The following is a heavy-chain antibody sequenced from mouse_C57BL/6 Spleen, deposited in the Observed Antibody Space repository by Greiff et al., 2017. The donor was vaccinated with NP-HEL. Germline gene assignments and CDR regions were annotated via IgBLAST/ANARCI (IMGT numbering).Heavy chain of an antibody. CDR1: GYAFSSSW. J-gene: IGHJ2*01. V-gene: IGHV1-82*01. D-gene: IGHD3-2*02. CDR2: IYPGDGDT. Sequence: VQLQQSGPELVKPGASVKISCKASGYAFSSSWMNWVKQRPGKGLEWIGRIYPGDGDTNYNGKFKGKATLTEDKSSSTAYMQLSSLTSEDSAVYFCAERGDSSGYPYYFDDWGQGTTLTVSS. CDR3: AERGDSSGYPYYFDD.